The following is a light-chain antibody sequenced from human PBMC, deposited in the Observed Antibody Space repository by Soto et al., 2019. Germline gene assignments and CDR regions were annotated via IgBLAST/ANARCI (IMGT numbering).Light chain of an antibody. CDR3: SSYTSSSA. CDR1: SSDVGGYNY. V-gene: IGLV2-14*01. J-gene: IGLJ1*01. CDR2: DVS. Sequence: QSALTQPASVSGSPGQSITISCTGTSSDVGGYNYVSWYQQHPGKAPKLMIYDVSNRPSGVSNRFAGSKSGNTASLTISGRQAEDEADYYCSSYTSSSAFGTGTKLTGL.